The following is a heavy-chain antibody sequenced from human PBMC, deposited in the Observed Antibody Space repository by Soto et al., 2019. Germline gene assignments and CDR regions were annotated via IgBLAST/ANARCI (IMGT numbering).Heavy chain of an antibody. J-gene: IGHJ4*02. CDR1: GFTFSSYS. V-gene: IGHV3-21*01. D-gene: IGHD3-22*01. CDR2: ISSSSSYI. CDR3: ARXXXXXXSSGYYGY. Sequence: EVQLVESGGGLVKPGGSLRLSCAASGFTFSSYSMNWVRQAPGKGLEWVSSISSSSSYIYYADSVKGRFTISRDNAKNSXXLQIXXXXXXXTXVYYXARXXXXXXSSGYYGYWGQGTLVTVSS.